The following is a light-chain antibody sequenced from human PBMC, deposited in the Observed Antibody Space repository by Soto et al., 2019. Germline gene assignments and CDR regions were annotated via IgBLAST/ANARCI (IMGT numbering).Light chain of an antibody. CDR1: QSVSSSY. J-gene: IGKJ1*01. CDR2: CAS. V-gene: IGKV3-20*01. CDR3: QQYGSSHT. Sequence: EIVLTQSPGTLSLSPGEGATLSCRASQSVSSSYLAWYQQKPGQAPRLLIYCASSRATGTPDRFSGSGSGTDFTLTISRLEPEDFAVYYCQQYGSSHTFGQGTKVDIK.